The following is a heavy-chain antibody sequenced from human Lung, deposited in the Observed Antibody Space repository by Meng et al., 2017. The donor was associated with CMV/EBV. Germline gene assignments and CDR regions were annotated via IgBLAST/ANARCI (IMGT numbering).Heavy chain of an antibody. V-gene: IGHV5-51*01. CDR3: ARRDRAYCGGNCYREAFDI. J-gene: IGHJ3*02. D-gene: IGHD2-21*01. CDR2: IYPGDSDT. Sequence: GEXXKISCKGSGYSFASYWIAWVRQMPGKGLEWMGIIYPGDSDTNYSPSFQGQVTISGDQSISTAYLQWSSLKASDTAMYYCARRDRAYCGGNCYREAFDIWXQGTXVT. CDR1: GYSFASYW.